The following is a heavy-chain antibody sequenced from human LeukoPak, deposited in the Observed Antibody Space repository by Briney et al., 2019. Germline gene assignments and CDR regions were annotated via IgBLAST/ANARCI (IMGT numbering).Heavy chain of an antibody. V-gene: IGHV3-30*02. CDR3: AKDRTRGYSGYAPGNY. J-gene: IGHJ4*02. D-gene: IGHD5-12*01. CDR2: IRYDGSNK. Sequence: GGSLRLSRSASGFTFSSYGMHWARQAPGKGLEWVAFIRYDGSNKYYADSVKGRFTISRDNSKNTLYLQMNSLRAEDTAVYYCAKDRTRGYSGYAPGNYWGQGTLVTVSS. CDR1: GFTFSSYG.